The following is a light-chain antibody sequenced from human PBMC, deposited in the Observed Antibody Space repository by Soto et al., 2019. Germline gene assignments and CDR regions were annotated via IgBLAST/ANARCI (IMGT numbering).Light chain of an antibody. CDR3: QQYDNLPLT. J-gene: IGKJ4*01. Sequence: DIQMTQSPSSLSASVGDRVTISCQTSRDIRNYVNWYQQKPGKAPQLLIYERSNLESGVPPRFSGRGSGTNLTLTISSLQPEDVATYYCQQYDNLPLTFGGGTKVDI. V-gene: IGKV1-33*01. CDR1: RDIRNY. CDR2: ERS.